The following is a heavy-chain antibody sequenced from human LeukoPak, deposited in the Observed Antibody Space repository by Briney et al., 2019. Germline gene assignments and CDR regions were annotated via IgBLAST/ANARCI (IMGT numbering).Heavy chain of an antibody. J-gene: IGHJ4*02. V-gene: IGHV3-30*03. CDR3: ARLEYSYGKYFDY. Sequence: GGSLRLSCAASGFTFSSYGMHWVRQAPGKGLEWVAVISYDGSNKYYADSVKGRFTISRDNSKNTLYLQMNSLRAEDTAVYYCARLEYSYGKYFDYWGQGTLVTVSS. CDR1: GFTFSSYG. D-gene: IGHD5-18*01. CDR2: ISYDGSNK.